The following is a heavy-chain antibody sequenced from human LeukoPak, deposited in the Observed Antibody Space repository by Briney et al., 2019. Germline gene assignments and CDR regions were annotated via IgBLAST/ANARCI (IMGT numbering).Heavy chain of an antibody. V-gene: IGHV3-64D*06. CDR1: GFTFSSYA. J-gene: IGHJ4*02. Sequence: PGGSLRLSCSASGFTFSSYAMHWVRQAPGKGLEYVSAISSNGGSTYYADSVKGRFTISRDNSKNTLYLQMSNLRAEDTAVYYCSGYCSSTSCYRGDFFDYWGQGTLVTVSS. CDR2: ISSNGGST. CDR3: SGYCSSTSCYRGDFFDY. D-gene: IGHD2-2*01.